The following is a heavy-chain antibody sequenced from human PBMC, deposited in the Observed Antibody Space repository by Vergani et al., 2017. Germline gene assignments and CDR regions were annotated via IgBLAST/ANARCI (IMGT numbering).Heavy chain of an antibody. D-gene: IGHD1-26*01. CDR1: GFTFNHYA. J-gene: IGHJ4*02. CDR3: AKSSGSYYPVRN. V-gene: IGHV3-23*01. CDR2: ISGSGGST. Sequence: EVQLLESGGDLVQPGGSLRLSCAASGFTFNHYAMSWVRQAPGKGLEWVSAISGSGGSTYYADSVKGRFTISRDNSKNTLYLQMNSLRAEDTAVYYCAKSSGSYYPVRNWGQGTLVTVSS.